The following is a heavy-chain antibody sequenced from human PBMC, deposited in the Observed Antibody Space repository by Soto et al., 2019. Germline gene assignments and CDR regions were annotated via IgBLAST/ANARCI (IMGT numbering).Heavy chain of an antibody. Sequence: QVQLQESGPGLVKPSQTLSLTCTVSGGSISSGGHYWSWISQHPGKGLEWIGYIYYSGSTYYNPSLKSRVTISVDTSKNQFSLKLSSVTAADTAVYYCARVGGINWFDPWGQGTLVTVSS. D-gene: IGHD6-25*01. CDR2: IYYSGST. CDR1: GGSISSGGHY. CDR3: ARVGGINWFDP. J-gene: IGHJ5*02. V-gene: IGHV4-31*03.